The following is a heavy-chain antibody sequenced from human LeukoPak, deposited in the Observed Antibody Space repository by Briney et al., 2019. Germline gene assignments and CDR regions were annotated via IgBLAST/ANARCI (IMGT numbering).Heavy chain of an antibody. J-gene: IGHJ4*02. V-gene: IGHV3-23*01. CDR1: GFTFSSYD. D-gene: IGHD2-2*01. CDR3: AKARDLVPAARGYNY. Sequence: GGSLRLSCAASGFTFSSYDMSWVRQAPGKGLEWVSGISGSGGSTYYADSVKGRFTISRDNSKNTLYLQMNSLRAEDTAVYYCAKARDLVPAARGYNYWGQGTLVTVSS. CDR2: ISGSGGST.